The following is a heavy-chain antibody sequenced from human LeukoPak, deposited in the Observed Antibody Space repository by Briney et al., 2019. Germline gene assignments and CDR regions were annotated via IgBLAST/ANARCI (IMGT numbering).Heavy chain of an antibody. Sequence: SENLSLTCTVYAGSFSGFYWSWIRQPQGKGLEWIGEINHSGTTNSNPSLKSRVTISVDTSKNQFSLKLSSVTAADTAVYYCARGRGYCISTSCYARHFDYWGQGTLVTVSS. J-gene: IGHJ4*02. CDR2: INHSGTT. V-gene: IGHV4-34*01. CDR3: ARGRGYCISTSCYARHFDY. D-gene: IGHD2-2*01. CDR1: AGSFSGFY.